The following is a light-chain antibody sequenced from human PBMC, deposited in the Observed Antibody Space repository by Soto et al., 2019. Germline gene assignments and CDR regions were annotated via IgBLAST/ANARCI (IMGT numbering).Light chain of an antibody. Sequence: EIVLTQSPSTLSLSPGERATLSCRASQSVSSSYLAWYQQKPGQAPRLLIYGASSRATGIPDRFSGSGSGTDFTLTISRLEPEDFAVYYCQQYGSSRTWTFGQGTKVKIK. CDR3: QQYGSSRTWT. V-gene: IGKV3-20*01. CDR2: GAS. CDR1: QSVSSSY. J-gene: IGKJ1*01.